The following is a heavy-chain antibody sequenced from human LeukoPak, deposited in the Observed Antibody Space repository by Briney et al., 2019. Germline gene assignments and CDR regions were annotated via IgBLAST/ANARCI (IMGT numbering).Heavy chain of an antibody. Sequence: RTGGSLRLSCAASGFIFSNAWMTWVRQAPGKGLEWVGRIKSKTDGGTTDYAAPVKGRFTISRDDSKNTLYLQMNSLKTEGTAVYYCTTALSQYSSGWYGNYFDYWGQGTLVTVSS. D-gene: IGHD6-19*01. J-gene: IGHJ4*02. CDR2: IKSKTDGGTT. V-gene: IGHV3-15*01. CDR1: GFIFSNAW. CDR3: TTALSQYSSGWYGNYFDY.